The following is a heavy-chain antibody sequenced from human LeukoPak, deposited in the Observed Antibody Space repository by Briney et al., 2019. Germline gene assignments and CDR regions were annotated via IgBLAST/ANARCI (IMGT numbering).Heavy chain of an antibody. J-gene: IGHJ4*02. D-gene: IGHD1-14*01. CDR3: AKDQPEAYFDY. CDR1: GFTFSSYA. CDR2: IWPDGTNK. V-gene: IGHV3-30*02. Sequence: GGSLRLSCAASGFTFSSYAMSWVRQAPGKGLEWVAVIWPDGTNKYYADSVKGRFTISRDNAKNTVYLQMNSLRAEDAALYYCAKDQPEAYFDYWGQGTLVTVSS.